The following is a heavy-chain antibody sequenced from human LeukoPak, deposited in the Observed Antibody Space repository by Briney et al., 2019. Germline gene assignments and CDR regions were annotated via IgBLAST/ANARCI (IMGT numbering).Heavy chain of an antibody. CDR1: AFTFSLYE. CDR2: ISSDGNSI. CDR3: ARVSTNYFDY. J-gene: IGHJ4*02. V-gene: IGHV3-48*03. Sequence: GGSLRLSCAASAFTFSLYEMGWVRQAPEMGLEWVAYISSDGNSIHYADSVKGRFTISRDNAKESLYLHVNSPRAEDTAIYYCARVSTNYFDYWGEGALVTVSS. D-gene: IGHD5/OR15-5a*01.